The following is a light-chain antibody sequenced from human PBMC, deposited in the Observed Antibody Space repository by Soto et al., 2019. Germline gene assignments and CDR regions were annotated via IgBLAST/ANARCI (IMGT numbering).Light chain of an antibody. CDR1: QSVSSSY. V-gene: IGKV3-20*01. J-gene: IGKJ1*01. Sequence: EIVLTQSTGTLSLSPGERATLSCRASQSVSSSYLAWYQQKPGQAPRLLIYGASSRATGIPDRFSGSGSGKDFTLAISRLEPEDFAVYYCQRYGSSPRTFGQGTKVEIK. CDR2: GAS. CDR3: QRYGSSPRT.